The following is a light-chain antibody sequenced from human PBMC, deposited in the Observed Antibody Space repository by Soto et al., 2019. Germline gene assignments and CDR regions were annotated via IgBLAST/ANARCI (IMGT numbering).Light chain of an antibody. CDR3: QQYNNWPLT. CDR2: DAS. J-gene: IGKJ4*01. CDR1: HSIRSN. Sequence: EIVMTQSPATLSVSPGEGATLSCRASHSIRSNLAWYQQKPGQAPRLLIYDASTRATDIPARFSGSGSGTEFTLTIGSLQSEDFAVYYSQQYNNWPLTFGGGTKVEIK. V-gene: IGKV3-15*01.